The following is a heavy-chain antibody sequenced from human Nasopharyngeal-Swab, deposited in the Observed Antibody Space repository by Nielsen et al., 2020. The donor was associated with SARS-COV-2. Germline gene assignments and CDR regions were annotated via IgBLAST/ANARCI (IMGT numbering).Heavy chain of an antibody. CDR3: AKLVGSTDWFDR. CDR2: IYNRGST. J-gene: IGHJ5*02. CDR1: GGSIINYY. D-gene: IGHD1-26*01. Sequence: SETLSLTCTVSGGSIINYYWSWIRQPPGKGLEWIGYIYNRGSTNYSPSLKNRLTMSVDTSKNQFSLNLNSVSAADTAVYYCAKLVGSTDWFDRWGQGTLVTVSS. V-gene: IGHV4-59*08.